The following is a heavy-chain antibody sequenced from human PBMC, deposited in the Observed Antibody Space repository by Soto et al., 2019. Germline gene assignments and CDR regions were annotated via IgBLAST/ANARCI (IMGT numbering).Heavy chain of an antibody. D-gene: IGHD3-22*01. J-gene: IGHJ4*02. CDR1: GYTFSNHG. CDR3: ATDRDYYDCGSY. V-gene: IGHV1-18*01. CDR2: ISTTNGNT. Sequence: QVQLVQSGADVKKPGASVVVSCKTSGYTFSNHGVSWVRQAPGQGLVSLGWISTTNGNTNYAQKLQGRVTMTADKPTSTAYLELRCVRSDDTAVYFCATDRDYYDCGSYWCQGTVVPVSS.